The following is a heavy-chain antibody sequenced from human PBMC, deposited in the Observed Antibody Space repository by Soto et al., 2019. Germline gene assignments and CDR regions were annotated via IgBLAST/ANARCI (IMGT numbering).Heavy chain of an antibody. CDR1: GFTFSSSP. Sequence: GGSLRLSCVASGFTFSSSPMNWLRQAPGQGLEWVSSFSGSGRGTSYADSVKGRFTISRDNSKNTLYLQMNNLRAEDTAMYYCAKGSSSGYDLYFAYWGQGTLVPVSS. J-gene: IGHJ4*02. D-gene: IGHD5-12*01. CDR3: AKGSSSGYDLYFAY. V-gene: IGHV3-23*01. CDR2: FSGSGRGT.